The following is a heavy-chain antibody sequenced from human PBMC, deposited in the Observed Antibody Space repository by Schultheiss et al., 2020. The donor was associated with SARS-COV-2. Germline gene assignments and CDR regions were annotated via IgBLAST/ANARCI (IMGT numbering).Heavy chain of an antibody. D-gene: IGHD5-18*01. V-gene: IGHV1-69*04. CDR2: IIPILGIA. J-gene: IGHJ4*02. CDR3: ARDSRGYSYGY. CDR1: GYTFTGYY. Sequence: SVKVSCKASGYTFTGYYMHWVRQAPGQGLEWMGRIIPILGIANYAQKFQGRVTITADKSTSTAYMELSSLRSEDTAVYYCARDSRGYSYGYWGQGTLVTVSS.